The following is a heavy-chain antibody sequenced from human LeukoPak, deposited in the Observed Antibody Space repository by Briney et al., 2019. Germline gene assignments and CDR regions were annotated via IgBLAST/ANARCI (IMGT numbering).Heavy chain of an antibody. CDR3: ARTLGAGIYAILTGYYKNPYYYYYMDV. J-gene: IGHJ6*03. Sequence: SVKVSCKASGGTFSSYTISWVRQAPGQGLEWMGRIIPILGIANYAQKFQGRVTITADKSTSTAYMELSSLRSEDTAVYYCARTLGAGIYAILTGYYKNPYYYYYMDVWGKGTTVTVSS. CDR1: GGTFSSYT. V-gene: IGHV1-69*02. D-gene: IGHD3-9*01. CDR2: IIPILGIA.